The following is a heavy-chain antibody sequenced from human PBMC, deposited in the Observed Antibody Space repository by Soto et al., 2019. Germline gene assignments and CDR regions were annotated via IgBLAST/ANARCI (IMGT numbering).Heavy chain of an antibody. CDR1: RFTFSTYW. J-gene: IGHJ6*02. Sequence: ESGGGLVQPGGSLRLSCAASRFTFSTYWMSWVRQAPGKGLEWVANIKQDGGEKYYVDSVKGRFTISRDNAKNSVYLQMNSLRAEDTAVYYCARVGMTANYYYYGMDVWGQGTTVTVSS. D-gene: IGHD2-21*02. CDR3: ARVGMTANYYYYGMDV. V-gene: IGHV3-7*03. CDR2: IKQDGGEK.